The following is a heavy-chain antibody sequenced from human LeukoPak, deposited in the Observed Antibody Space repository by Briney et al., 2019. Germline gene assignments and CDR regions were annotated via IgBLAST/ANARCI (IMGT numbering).Heavy chain of an antibody. V-gene: IGHV4-39*01. CDR2: IYYSGGT. D-gene: IGHD1-26*01. CDR3: ARQGSIGGAPTYFDY. Sequence: SETLSLACTVSGDSIRSSDYNWGWIRQPPGKGLEWIGSIYYSGGTYYNPSLKSRVTISVDTSKNQFSLKLSSVTAADTAVYYCARQGSIGGAPTYFDYWGQGTLVTVSS. J-gene: IGHJ4*02. CDR1: GDSIRSSDYN.